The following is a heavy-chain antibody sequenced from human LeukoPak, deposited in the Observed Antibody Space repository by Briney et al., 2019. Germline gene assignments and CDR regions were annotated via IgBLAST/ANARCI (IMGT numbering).Heavy chain of an antibody. D-gene: IGHD6-19*01. CDR3: AKDLTRIAVAGTIDY. CDR2: IKQDGSER. J-gene: IGHJ4*02. Sequence: GGSLRLSCAASGFTFSSYWMSWVRQAPGKGLEWVANIKQDGSERYYVDSVKGRFTISRDNAKNSLYLQMNSLRAEDTAVYYCAKDLTRIAVAGTIDYWGQGTLVTVSS. V-gene: IGHV3-7*01. CDR1: GFTFSSYW.